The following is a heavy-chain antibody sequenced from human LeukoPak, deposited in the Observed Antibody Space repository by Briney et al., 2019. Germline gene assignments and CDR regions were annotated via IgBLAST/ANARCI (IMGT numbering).Heavy chain of an antibody. CDR3: ARSQVGFGVVPFPDP. CDR2: ISSSSSYI. D-gene: IGHD3-3*01. Sequence: PGGSLRLSCAASGFTFSSYSMNWVRQAPGKGLEWVSSISSSSSYIYYADSVKGRFTISRDNAKNSLYLQMNSLRAEDTAVYYCARSQVGFGVVPFPDPWGQGTPVTVSS. CDR1: GFTFSSYS. J-gene: IGHJ5*02. V-gene: IGHV3-21*01.